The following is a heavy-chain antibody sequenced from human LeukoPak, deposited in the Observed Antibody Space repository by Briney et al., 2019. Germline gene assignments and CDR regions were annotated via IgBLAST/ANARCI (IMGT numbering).Heavy chain of an antibody. CDR3: VKVWQQWLVSGAFDI. D-gene: IGHD6-19*01. CDR2: IDPSGSST. J-gene: IGHJ3*02. CDR1: GFTFTEHF. Sequence: GGSLRLSCVTSGFTFTEHFLTWIRQVPGKGLDWISYIDPSGSSTNHADSVKGRFTISRDNSKNTLYLQMSSPRPEDTAVYYCVKVWQQWLVSGAFDIWGQGTLVTVSS. V-gene: IGHV3-11*06.